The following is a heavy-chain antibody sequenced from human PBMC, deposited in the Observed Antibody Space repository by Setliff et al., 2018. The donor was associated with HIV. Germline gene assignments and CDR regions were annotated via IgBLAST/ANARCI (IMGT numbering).Heavy chain of an antibody. CDR2: IITILGVA. CDR3: VRGVQSPPHYSYYYMDV. CDR1: RSTFNSHT. D-gene: IGHD3-3*01. Sequence: SVKVSCKASRSTFNSHTINWVRQAPGQGLDWMGRIITILGVANYAQRFQGKVTITADKSTSTAYMELTSLRFDDTAMYYCVRGVQSPPHYSYYYMDVWGEGTMVTVS. V-gene: IGHV1-69*02. J-gene: IGHJ6*03.